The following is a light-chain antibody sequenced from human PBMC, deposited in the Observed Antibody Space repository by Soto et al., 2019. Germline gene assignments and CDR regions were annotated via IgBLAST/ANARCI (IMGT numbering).Light chain of an antibody. Sequence: EIQMTQSPSTLSASAGDRVTLTCRASQSISSTLNWYQQKPGKAPKLLIYAASNLESGVPERFSGSGSGTDFTLTISSLQPEDFAAYYCQQSDSTRRTFGQGTKLDIK. V-gene: IGKV1-39*01. CDR3: QQSDSTRRT. CDR2: AAS. CDR1: QSISST. J-gene: IGKJ1*01.